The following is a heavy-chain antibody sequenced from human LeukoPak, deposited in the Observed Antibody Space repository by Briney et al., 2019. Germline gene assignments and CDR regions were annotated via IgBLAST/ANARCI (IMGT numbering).Heavy chain of an antibody. V-gene: IGHV3-20*04. J-gene: IGHJ6*03. CDR2: INWNGDYT. D-gene: IGHD6-13*01. CDR3: ARSYSSSSFYYMDV. Sequence: RPGGSLRLSCAISGFTFDDYGMNWVRQAPGKGLEWVSVINWNGDYTHYADSVKGRFNISGDNAKNSLYLQMTSLRAEDTALYYCARSYSSSSFYYMDVWGKGTTVTVS. CDR1: GFTFDDYG.